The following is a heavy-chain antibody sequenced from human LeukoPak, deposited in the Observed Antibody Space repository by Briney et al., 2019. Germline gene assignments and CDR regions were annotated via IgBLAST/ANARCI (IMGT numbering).Heavy chain of an antibody. J-gene: IGHJ6*02. Sequence: PGGSLRLSCAASGFTFSSYWMSWVREAPGKGLEWVVNIKQDGSEKYYVDSVKGRFTISRDNAKNSLYLQMNSLRAEDTAVYYCARDGYSYGFPYYYYYGMDVWGQGTTVTVSS. CDR3: ARDGYSYGFPYYYYYGMDV. CDR1: GFTFSSYW. D-gene: IGHD5-18*01. CDR2: IKQDGSEK. V-gene: IGHV3-7*01.